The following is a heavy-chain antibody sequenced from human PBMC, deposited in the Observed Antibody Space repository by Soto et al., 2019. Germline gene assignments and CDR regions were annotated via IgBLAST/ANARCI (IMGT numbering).Heavy chain of an antibody. CDR1: GGSLSGYY. CDR2: INHSGST. V-gene: IGHV4-34*01. J-gene: IGHJ4*02. CDR3: AGVEQWLVRRRDY. D-gene: IGHD6-19*01. Sequence: PSETLSLTCAVYGGSLSGYYWSWIRQPPGKGLEWIGEINHSGSTNYNPSLKSRVTISVDTSKNQFSLKLSSVTAADTAVYYCAGVEQWLVRRRDYWGQGTLVTV.